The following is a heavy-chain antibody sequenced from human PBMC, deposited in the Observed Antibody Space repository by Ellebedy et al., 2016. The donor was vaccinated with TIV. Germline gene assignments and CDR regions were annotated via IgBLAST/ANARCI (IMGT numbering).Heavy chain of an antibody. Sequence: GGSLRLSCAASGFTFSSYNMNWVRQAPGKGLEWISFISSSSSTMYYADSVKGRFTISRDNSKNTLYLQMNSLRAEDTAVYYCAKYPGLRYFDYFDYWGQGTLVTVSS. CDR3: AKYPGLRYFDYFDY. J-gene: IGHJ4*02. V-gene: IGHV3-48*01. D-gene: IGHD3-9*01. CDR2: ISSSSSTM. CDR1: GFTFSSYN.